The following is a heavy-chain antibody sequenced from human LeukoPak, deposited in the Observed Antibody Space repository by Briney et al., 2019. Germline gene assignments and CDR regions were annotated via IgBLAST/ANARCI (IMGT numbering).Heavy chain of an antibody. CDR1: GGTFSSYA. CDR3: ASGSGSYYFDY. J-gene: IGHJ4*02. D-gene: IGHD3-10*01. Sequence: SVKVSCKASGGTFSSYAISWVPQAPGQGLEWMGGIIPIFGTANYAQKFQGRVTVTTDESTSTAFMELSSLRSEDTAVYYCASGSGSYYFDYWGQGTLVTVSS. CDR2: IIPIFGTA. V-gene: IGHV1-69*05.